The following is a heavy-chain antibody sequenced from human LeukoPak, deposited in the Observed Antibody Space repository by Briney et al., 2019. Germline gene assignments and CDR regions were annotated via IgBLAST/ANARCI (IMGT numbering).Heavy chain of an antibody. V-gene: IGHV4-39*01. CDR3: ARGGGDSSCIDY. CDR1: GCSISSSSYN. J-gene: IGHJ4*02. Sequence: SETLSLTCTVSGCSISSSSYNWGWIRQPPGKGLEWIGSIYYSRSTYYNPSLKSRATISVDTSKNQFSLKLSSVTAADTAVYYCARGGGDSSCIDYWGQGTLVTVSS. D-gene: IGHD3-22*01. CDR2: IYYSRST.